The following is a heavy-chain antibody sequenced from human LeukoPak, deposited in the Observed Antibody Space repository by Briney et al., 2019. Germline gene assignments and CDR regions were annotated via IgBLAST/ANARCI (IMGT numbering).Heavy chain of an antibody. D-gene: IGHD2-15*01. CDR3: AKSGWQLTSAYYFDY. V-gene: IGHV3-23*01. CDR1: GFTFSSYA. J-gene: IGHJ4*02. Sequence: GGSLRLSCAASGFTFSSYAMSWVRQAPGKGLEWVSTINNSGGSTYYADSVKGRFTVSRDNSKNTLYLQMNSLRTEDTAVYYCAKSGWQLTSAYYFDYWGQGTLVTVSS. CDR2: INNSGGST.